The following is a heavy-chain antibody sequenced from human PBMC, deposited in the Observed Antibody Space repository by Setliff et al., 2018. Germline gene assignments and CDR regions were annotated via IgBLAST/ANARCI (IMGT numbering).Heavy chain of an antibody. CDR3: ARAISGWYSAHYYYMDV. CDR2: INHSGSP. Sequence: SETLSLTCEASGGTFTYYYWTWIRQSPGKGLEWIGEINHSGSPKYNPSLKSRVTISIDTSKNQFSLNLRSVTAADTAVYHCARAISGWYSAHYYYMDVWGKGTTVTVSS. J-gene: IGHJ6*03. CDR1: GGTFTYYY. V-gene: IGHV4-34*01. D-gene: IGHD6-19*01.